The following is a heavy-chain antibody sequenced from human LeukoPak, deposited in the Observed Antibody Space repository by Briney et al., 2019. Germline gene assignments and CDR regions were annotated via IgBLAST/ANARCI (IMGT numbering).Heavy chain of an antibody. Sequence: ASVKVSCKASGYTFTSYGISWVRQAPGQGLEWMGWISAYNGNTNYAQKLQGRVTMTTDTSTSTAYMELRSLRSDDTAVYYCARDKNYYGSGSYQNWFDPWGQGTLVTVSS. V-gene: IGHV1-18*01. D-gene: IGHD3-10*01. CDR3: ARDKNYYGSGSYQNWFDP. J-gene: IGHJ5*02. CDR1: GYTFTSYG. CDR2: ISAYNGNT.